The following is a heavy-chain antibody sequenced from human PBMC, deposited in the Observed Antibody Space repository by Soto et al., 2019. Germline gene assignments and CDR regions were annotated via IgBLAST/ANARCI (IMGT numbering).Heavy chain of an antibody. CDR3: ARDGSTSWYSYDYHGMDV. CDR2: INLDGSEK. D-gene: IGHD5-18*01. J-gene: IGHJ6*01. CDR1: GFTFRTYW. V-gene: IGHV3-7*05. Sequence: EVQLVESGGGLVQPGGSLRLSCAASGFTFRTYWLSWVRQVPGKGREWVANINLDGSEKNYVDSVKGRFTISRDNARNSWYLQMSSLRAEDTALYYCARDGSTSWYSYDYHGMDVWGQGTTVTVSS.